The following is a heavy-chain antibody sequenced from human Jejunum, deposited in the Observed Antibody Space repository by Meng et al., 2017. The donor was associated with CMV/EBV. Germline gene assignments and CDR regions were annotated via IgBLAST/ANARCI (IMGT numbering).Heavy chain of an antibody. D-gene: IGHD3-3*01. J-gene: IGHJ5*02. Sequence: SRRTSGVGVGWIRRPPGKALEWLALIYWNDDKRYSPSLKSRLTIAKDTSKNQVVLTMTNMDPVDTATYYCAQTFNYDFWSGQPTWFDPWGQGTLVTVSS. CDR1: SRRTSGVG. CDR2: IYWNDDK. CDR3: AQTFNYDFWSGQPTWFDP. V-gene: IGHV2-5*01.